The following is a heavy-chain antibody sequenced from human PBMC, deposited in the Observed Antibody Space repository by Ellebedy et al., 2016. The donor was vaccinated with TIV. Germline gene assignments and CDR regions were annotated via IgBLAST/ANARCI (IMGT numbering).Heavy chain of an antibody. CDR1: DYRFTAYG. V-gene: IGHV1-18*01. CDR2: ISPSNGNT. Sequence: AASVKVSCKAFDYRFTAYGITWVRQAPEQGLEWMGWISPSNGNTNYARTFQGRVTLATDTSTSTAYMEIWSLRSDDTATYYCAGEGPDTRIKELRGGLDGLDVWGQGTTVTVSS. CDR3: AGEGPDTRIKELRGGLDGLDV. J-gene: IGHJ6*02. D-gene: IGHD3-10*01.